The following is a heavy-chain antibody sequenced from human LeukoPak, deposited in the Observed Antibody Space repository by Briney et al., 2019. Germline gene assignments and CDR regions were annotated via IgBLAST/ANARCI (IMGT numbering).Heavy chain of an antibody. V-gene: IGHV3-48*04. Sequence: PGGSLRLSCAASGFTFSSYSMNWVRQAPGKGLEWVSYISTSSSTIYYADSAKGRFTISRDNAMNSLYLQMNSLRAEDTAVYYCARAEGGLRFLWGQGTLVTVSS. CDR1: GFTFSSYS. D-gene: IGHD4-17*01. CDR2: ISTSSSTI. CDR3: ARAEGGLRFL. J-gene: IGHJ4*02.